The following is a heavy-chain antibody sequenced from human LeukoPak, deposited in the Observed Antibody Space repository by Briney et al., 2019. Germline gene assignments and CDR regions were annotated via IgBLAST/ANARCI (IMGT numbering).Heavy chain of an antibody. V-gene: IGHV3-48*03. CDR3: AELGITMIGGV. Sequence: GGSLKLSCAASGFTFSGSAVHWVRQAPGKGLEWVSYISSSGSTIYYADSVKGRFTISRDNAKNSLYLQMNSLRAEDTAVYYCAELGITMIGGVWGKGTTVTISS. CDR2: ISSSGSTI. D-gene: IGHD3-10*02. CDR1: GFTFSGSA. J-gene: IGHJ6*04.